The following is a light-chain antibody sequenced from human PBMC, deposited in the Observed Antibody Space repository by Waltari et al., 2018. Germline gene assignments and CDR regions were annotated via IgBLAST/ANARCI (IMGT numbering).Light chain of an antibody. Sequence: QSALTQPPSASGSPGQSVTISCTGTSSDVGGYNYVSWYQQHPGKAPKLLIYDVTKRPSWVPDRFSASKAGDTASLTVSGLQAEDEADYYCSSFTARTNVVFGGGTKLTVL. CDR3: SSFTARTNVV. J-gene: IGLJ2*01. CDR2: DVT. V-gene: IGLV2-8*01. CDR1: SSDVGGYNY.